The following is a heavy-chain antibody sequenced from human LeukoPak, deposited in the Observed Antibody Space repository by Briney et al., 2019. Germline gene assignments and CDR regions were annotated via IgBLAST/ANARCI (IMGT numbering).Heavy chain of an antibody. CDR3: ARQNWNGYYYYAMDV. CDR1: GGSISSGGYY. J-gene: IGHJ6*02. Sequence: SETLSLTCTVSGGSISSGGYYWSWIRQPPGKGLEWIGYIYHSGSTYYNPSLKSRVTISVDRSKNQFSLKLTSVTAADTAVYYCARQNWNGYYYYAMDVWGQGTTVTVSS. CDR2: IYHSGST. D-gene: IGHD1-1*01. V-gene: IGHV4-30-2*01.